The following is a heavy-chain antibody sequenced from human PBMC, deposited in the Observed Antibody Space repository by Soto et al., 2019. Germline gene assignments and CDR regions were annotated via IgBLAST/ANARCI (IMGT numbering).Heavy chain of an antibody. V-gene: IGHV1-18*04. CDR2: ISAYHGNT. Sequence: ASVKVSCKASGYTFTSYGISWVRQAPGQGLEWMGWISAYHGNTNYAQKLQGRVTMTTDTSTSTAYMELRSLRSDDTAVCYCARDRDIVVANYGMDVWGQGTTVPVSS. D-gene: IGHD2-2*01. CDR3: ARDRDIVVANYGMDV. CDR1: GYTFTSYG. J-gene: IGHJ6*02.